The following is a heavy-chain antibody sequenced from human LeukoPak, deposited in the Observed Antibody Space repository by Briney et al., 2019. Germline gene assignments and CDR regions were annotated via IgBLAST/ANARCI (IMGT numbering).Heavy chain of an antibody. CDR3: ASHNSSSWYDFDY. CDR2: IWYDGSNK. D-gene: IGHD6-13*01. CDR1: GFTFSSYG. Sequence: PGGSLRLSCAASGFTFSSYGMHWVRQAPGKGLEWVAVIWYDGSNKYYADSVKGRFTISRVNSKNTLYLQMNSLRAEDTAVYYCASHNSSSWYDFDYWGQGTLVTVSS. J-gene: IGHJ4*02. V-gene: IGHV3-33*01.